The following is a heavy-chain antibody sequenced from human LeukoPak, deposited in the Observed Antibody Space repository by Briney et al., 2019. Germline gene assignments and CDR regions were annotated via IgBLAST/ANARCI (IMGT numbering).Heavy chain of an antibody. CDR1: GGSFSGYY. D-gene: IGHD2-21*01. CDR3: ARDRSGGEGAFDI. CDR2: INHSGST. J-gene: IGHJ3*02. V-gene: IGHV4-34*01. Sequence: PSETLSLTCAVYGGSFSGYYWSWIRQPPGKGLEWIGEINHSGSTNYNPSLKSRVTISVDTSKNQFSLKLSSVTAADTAVYYCARDRSGGEGAFDIWGQGTMVTVSS.